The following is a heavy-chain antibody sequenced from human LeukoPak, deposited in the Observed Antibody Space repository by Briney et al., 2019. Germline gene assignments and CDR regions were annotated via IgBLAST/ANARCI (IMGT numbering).Heavy chain of an antibody. CDR2: IYTSGST. CDR3: ARRVGRYAFDI. J-gene: IGHJ3*02. CDR1: GGSIGSGSYY. D-gene: IGHD1-26*01. V-gene: IGHV4-61*02. Sequence: SQTLSLTCTVSGGSIGSGSYYWSWIRQPAGKGLEWIGRIYTSGSTNYNPSLKSRVTILVDTSKNQFSLKLSSVTAADTAVYYCARRVGRYAFDIWGQGTMVTVSS.